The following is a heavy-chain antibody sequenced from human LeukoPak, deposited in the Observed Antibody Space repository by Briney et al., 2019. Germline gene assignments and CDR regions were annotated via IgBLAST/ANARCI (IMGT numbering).Heavy chain of an antibody. V-gene: IGHV4-59*01. D-gene: IGHD3-22*01. CDR2: IYYSGST. CDR3: ATSYDSSAPGAFDI. J-gene: IGHJ3*02. CDR1: GGSISSYY. Sequence: PSETLSLTCTVSGGSISSYYWSWIRQPPGKGLEWIGYIYYSGSTNYNPSLKSRVTISVDTSKNQFSLKLSSVTAADTAVYYCATSYDSSAPGAFDIWGQGTMVTVSS.